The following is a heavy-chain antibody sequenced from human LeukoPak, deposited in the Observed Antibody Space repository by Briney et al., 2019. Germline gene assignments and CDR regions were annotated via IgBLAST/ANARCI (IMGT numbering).Heavy chain of an antibody. Sequence: SQTLSLTCAISGDSASSNSAAWNWVRQSPSRGLEWLGRTYYRSKWYNNYALSVKSRITIKPDTSKNQFSLQLSSVTAADTAVYYCAREWAYSSSSGLGYWGQGTLVTVSS. CDR3: AREWAYSSSSGLGY. CDR2: TYYRSKWYN. CDR1: GDSASSNSAA. D-gene: IGHD6-6*01. V-gene: IGHV6-1*01. J-gene: IGHJ4*02.